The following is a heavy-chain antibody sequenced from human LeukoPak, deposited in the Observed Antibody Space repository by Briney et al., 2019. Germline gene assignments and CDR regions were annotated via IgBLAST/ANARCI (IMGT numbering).Heavy chain of an antibody. D-gene: IGHD4-23*01. J-gene: IGHJ5*02. CDR2: IYTSGST. Sequence: PSETLSLTCTVSGGSISSGSYYWSWIRQPAGKGLEWIGRIYTSGSTNYNPSLKSRVTISVDTSKNQFSLKLSSVTAADTAVYYCAREDRYGGNSDPWGQGTLVTVSS. V-gene: IGHV4-61*02. CDR3: AREDRYGGNSDP. CDR1: GGSISSGSYY.